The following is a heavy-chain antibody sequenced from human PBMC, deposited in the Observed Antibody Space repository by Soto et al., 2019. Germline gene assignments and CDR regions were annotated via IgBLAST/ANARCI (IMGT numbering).Heavy chain of an antibody. CDR3: ARAGVYNWNYGFFDY. CDR1: GGTFSSYT. D-gene: IGHD1-7*01. J-gene: IGHJ4*02. CDR2: IIPILGIA. Sequence: QVQLVQSGAEVKKPGSSVKVSCKASGGTFSSYTISWVRQAPGQGLEWMGRIIPILGIANYAQKFQGRVTITTDKSTSTAYMELSSLRSEDKAVYYCARAGVYNWNYGFFDYWGQGTLVTVSS. V-gene: IGHV1-69*02.